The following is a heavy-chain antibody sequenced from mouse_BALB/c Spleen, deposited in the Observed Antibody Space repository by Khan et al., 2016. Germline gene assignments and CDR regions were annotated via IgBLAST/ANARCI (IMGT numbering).Heavy chain of an antibody. J-gene: IGHJ2*01. V-gene: IGHV1S56*01. CDR3: ARSGLSNYFDY. Sequence: QVQLKQSGPELVKPGASVKILCKASGYTFTSYDINWVKQRPGQGLEWIGWIYPGDGSTKYNEKFKGKATLTADKSSSTAYMQLSSVTSENSAVYFCARSGLSNYFDYRGQGTTLTVSS. CDR1: GYTFTSYD. CDR2: IYPGDGST. D-gene: IGHD3-1*01.